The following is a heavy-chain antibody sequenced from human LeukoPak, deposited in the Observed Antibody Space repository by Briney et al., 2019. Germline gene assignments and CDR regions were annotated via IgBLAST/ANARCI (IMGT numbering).Heavy chain of an antibody. D-gene: IGHD6-6*01. CDR2: IRYDGSNK. CDR3: AKDLAWDLEYSSSGAAFDI. Sequence: GGSLRLSCAASGFTFSSYGMHWVRQAPGKGLEWVAFIRYDGSNKYYADSVKGRFTISRDNSKNTLYLQMNSLRAEDTAVYYCAKDLAWDLEYSSSGAAFDIWGQGTMVTVSS. J-gene: IGHJ3*02. CDR1: GFTFSSYG. V-gene: IGHV3-30*02.